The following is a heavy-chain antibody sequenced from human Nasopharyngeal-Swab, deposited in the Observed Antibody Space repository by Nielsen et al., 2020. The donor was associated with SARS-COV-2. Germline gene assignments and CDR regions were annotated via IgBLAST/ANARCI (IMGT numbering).Heavy chain of an antibody. V-gene: IGHV4-61*01. J-gene: IGHJ5*02. CDR1: GGSVSSGSYY. CDR3: AREEYSGYDWFDP. Sequence: SETLSLTCTVSGGSVSSGSYYWSWIRQPPGKGLEWIGYIYYSGSTNYNSSLKSRVTISVDTSKNQFSLKLSSVTAADTAVYYCAREEYSGYDWFDPWGQGTLVTVSS. CDR2: IYYSGST. D-gene: IGHD5-12*01.